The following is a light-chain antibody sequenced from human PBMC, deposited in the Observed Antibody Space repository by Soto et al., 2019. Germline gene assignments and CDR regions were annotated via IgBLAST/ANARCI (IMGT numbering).Light chain of an antibody. J-gene: IGKJ2*01. V-gene: IGKV3-15*01. CDR3: HQYNYWPYT. CDR1: QTIDNT. Sequence: EIVLTQFPGTLSLSPGERATLSCRASQTIDNTLAWYQRKPGQAPRLLIYDASTRATGVPARISGSGSATAFTLTISSLQSEDFAVYYCHQYNYWPYTFGQGTKVDIK. CDR2: DAS.